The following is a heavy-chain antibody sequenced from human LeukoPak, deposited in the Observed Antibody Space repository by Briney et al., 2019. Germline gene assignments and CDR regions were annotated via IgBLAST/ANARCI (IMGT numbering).Heavy chain of an antibody. CDR2: LRYDGSKK. CDR3: AKGGARLHSYYFDY. D-gene: IGHD1-26*01. V-gene: IGHV3-30*02. Sequence: GGSLRLSCAASGFTFRSYAMHWVRQAPGKGLEWVAFLRYDGSKKYYADSVKGRFTISRDNSKNTLYLQMNSLRAEDTAVFYCAKGGARLHSYYFDYWGQGTLVTVSS. J-gene: IGHJ4*02. CDR1: GFTFRSYA.